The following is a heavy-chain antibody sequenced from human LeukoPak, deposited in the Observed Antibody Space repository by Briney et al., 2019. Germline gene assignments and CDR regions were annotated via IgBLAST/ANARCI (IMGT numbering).Heavy chain of an antibody. CDR3: ASRPVPRRGFDP. J-gene: IGHJ5*02. V-gene: IGHV3-21*01. CDR2: ISSSSSYI. D-gene: IGHD4-17*01. CDR1: GFTFSSYS. Sequence: GGSLRLSCAASGFTFSSYSMNWVRQAPGKGLEWVSSISSSSSYIYYADSVKGRFTISRDNAKNSLYLQMNSLRAEDTAVYYCASRPVPRRGFDPWGQGTLVTVPS.